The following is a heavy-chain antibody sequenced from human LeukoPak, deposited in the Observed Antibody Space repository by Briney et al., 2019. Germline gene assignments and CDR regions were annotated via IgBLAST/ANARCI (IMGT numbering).Heavy chain of an antibody. V-gene: IGHV4-39*01. CDR1: GGSISSSSYF. J-gene: IGHJ4*02. Sequence: PSENLSLTCTVSGGSISSSSYFWGWIRQPPGKGLEWIGSIYYSGSTYYNPSLKSRVTISVDTSKNQFSLKLSSVTAADTAVYYCASHVYYDILTGYYKGYYFDYWGQGTLVTVSS. CDR2: IYYSGST. D-gene: IGHD3-9*01. CDR3: ASHVYYDILTGYYKGYYFDY.